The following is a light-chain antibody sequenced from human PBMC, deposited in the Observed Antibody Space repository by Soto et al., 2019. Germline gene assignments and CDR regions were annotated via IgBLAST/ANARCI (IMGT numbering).Light chain of an antibody. CDR3: QQYGSSPTT. V-gene: IGKV3-20*01. CDR1: QSVSSSY. J-gene: IGKJ1*01. CDR2: VAS. Sequence: EIVLTQSPGTLSLSPGERATLSCRSSQSVSSSYLAWYQQKPGQAPRLLIYVASKRATGIPDRFSGSGSGTDFTLTISRLEPEDFAVYYCQQYGSSPTTFGQGTKVDIK.